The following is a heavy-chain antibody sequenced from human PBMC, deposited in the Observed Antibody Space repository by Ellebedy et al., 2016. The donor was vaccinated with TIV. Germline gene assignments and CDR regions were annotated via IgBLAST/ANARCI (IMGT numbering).Heavy chain of an antibody. J-gene: IGHJ4*02. V-gene: IGHV1-2*02. Sequence: AASVKVSCKASGYTFSGYYIHWIRQAPGQGLEWMGWINPSTGGPNYAQKFHGRVTMTRDTSISTAYMELTSLRSDDTALYYCARVNRGENVSPSFFDYWGQGTLVTVSP. CDR1: GYTFSGYY. D-gene: IGHD3-16*01. CDR3: ARVNRGENVSPSFFDY. CDR2: INPSTGGP.